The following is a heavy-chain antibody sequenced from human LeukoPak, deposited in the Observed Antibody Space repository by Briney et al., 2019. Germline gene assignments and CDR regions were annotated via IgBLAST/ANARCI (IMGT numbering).Heavy chain of an antibody. J-gene: IGHJ4*02. CDR2: TRYDGSNK. CDR1: GFIFSSYG. V-gene: IGHV3-30*02. CDR3: AKDRSGSYSQGLDY. D-gene: IGHD1-26*01. Sequence: PGGSLRLSCAASGFIFSSYGIHWVRQAPGKGLEWVAFTRYDGSNKYYADSVKGRFTISRDNSKNTLYLQMNSLRAEDTAVYHCAKDRSGSYSQGLDYWGQGTLVTVSS.